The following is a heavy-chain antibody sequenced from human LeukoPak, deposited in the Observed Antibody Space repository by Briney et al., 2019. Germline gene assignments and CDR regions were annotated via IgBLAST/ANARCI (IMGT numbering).Heavy chain of an antibody. J-gene: IGHJ4*02. Sequence: GRSLRLSCEASGFTFSTYGMHWVRQAPGRGLEWVAVISNDGYTQYYADSVKGRFTISRDNSKNALFLQMNSLRAEHTAVYYCSKDWGEYYYGSGSYYNSDGYWGQGTLVTVSS. V-gene: IGHV3-30*18. CDR1: GFTFSTYG. CDR2: ISNDGYTQ. CDR3: SKDWGEYYYGSGSYYNSDGY. D-gene: IGHD3-10*01.